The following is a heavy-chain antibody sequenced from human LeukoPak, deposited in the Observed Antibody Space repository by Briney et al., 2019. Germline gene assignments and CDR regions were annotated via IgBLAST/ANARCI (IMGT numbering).Heavy chain of an antibody. CDR2: ITTNGATT. V-gene: IGHV3-64*01. CDR1: GFTFGSYG. Sequence: GGSLRLSCVRSGFTFGSYGMHWVRQAPGKRLEYVSGITTNGATTFYANSVKGGFTISRDNSKNTLYLQMDSLRLEDMAVYYCARDRTPSYFDYWGQGTLVTVSS. J-gene: IGHJ4*02. CDR3: ARDRTPSYFDY.